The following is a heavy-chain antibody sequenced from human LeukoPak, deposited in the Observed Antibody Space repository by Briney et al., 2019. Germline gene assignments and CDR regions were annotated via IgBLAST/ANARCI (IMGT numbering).Heavy chain of an antibody. CDR2: IYYIGST. Sequence: SETLSLTCTVSGGSISSYYWSWIRQPPGKGLEWIGYIYYIGSTNYNPSLKSRVTISADPSKNQLSLKLSSVTAADTAVYYCARHGGSYSYDYWGQGTLVTVSS. J-gene: IGHJ4*02. V-gene: IGHV4-59*08. D-gene: IGHD1-26*01. CDR1: GGSISSYY. CDR3: ARHGGSYSYDY.